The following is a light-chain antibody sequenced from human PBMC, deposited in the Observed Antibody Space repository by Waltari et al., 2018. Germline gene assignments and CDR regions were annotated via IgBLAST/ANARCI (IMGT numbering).Light chain of an antibody. CDR1: ASNIGAGFD. V-gene: IGLV1-40*01. CDR2: GFT. J-gene: IGLJ2*01. CDR3: SSYTTSDTLI. Sequence: QSVLTQPPSVSGAPGQRVTISCTGSASNIGAGFDVHWYQQFPGTAPKLLIYGFTNRPSGVPERFSGSQSGTSASLAITGLHAEDEADYYCSSYTTSDTLIFGGGTKLTVL.